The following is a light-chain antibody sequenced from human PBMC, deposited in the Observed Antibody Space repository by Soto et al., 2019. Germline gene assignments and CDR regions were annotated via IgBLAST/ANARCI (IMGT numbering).Light chain of an antibody. CDR1: SSDVGSYNL. CDR3: CSYAGRSTGV. J-gene: IGLJ3*02. Sequence: QSALTQPASVSGSPGQSITISCTGTSSDVGSYNLVSWYQQHPGKAPKLMIYEGSKRPSGVSNLFSGSKSGNTASLTISGLEGEDGAVYYCCSYAGRSTGVFGGGT. V-gene: IGLV2-23*01. CDR2: EGS.